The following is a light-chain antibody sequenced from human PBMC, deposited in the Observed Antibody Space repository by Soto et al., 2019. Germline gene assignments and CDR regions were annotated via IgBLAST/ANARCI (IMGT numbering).Light chain of an antibody. CDR2: KTS. J-gene: IGKJ4*01. Sequence: IVMTQSPATVSVSPEESASLSCRASRTIGTNLGWYQQKPGQAPRLLISKTSTRATGVPARFSGSGSGTEFTLTITSLQSEDIAVYYCQQYAYWPLTFGGGTKVDIK. CDR1: RTIGTN. CDR3: QQYAYWPLT. V-gene: IGKV3-15*01.